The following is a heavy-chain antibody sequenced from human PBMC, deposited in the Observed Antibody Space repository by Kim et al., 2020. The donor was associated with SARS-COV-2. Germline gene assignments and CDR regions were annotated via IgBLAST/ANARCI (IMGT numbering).Heavy chain of an antibody. D-gene: IGHD6-13*01. V-gene: IGHV3-21*01. CDR2: ISSSSSYI. J-gene: IGHJ5*02. CDR1: GFTFSSYS. Sequence: GGSLRLSCAASGFTFSSYSMNWVRQAPGKGLEWVSSISSSSSYIYYADSVKGRFTISRDNAKNSLYLQMNSLRAEDTAVYYCARGKAAAGTRLFDPWGQGALVPVSS. CDR3: ARGKAAAGTRLFDP.